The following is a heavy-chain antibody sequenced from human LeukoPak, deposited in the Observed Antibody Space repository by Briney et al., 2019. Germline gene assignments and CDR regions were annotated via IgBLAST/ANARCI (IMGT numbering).Heavy chain of an antibody. V-gene: IGHV4-59*12. D-gene: IGHD5-12*01. J-gene: IGHJ3*02. CDR2: IYYSGST. Sequence: SETLSLTCTVSGGSISSYYWSWIRQPPGKGLEWIGYIYYSGSTHYNPSLKSRVTISVDTSKNQFSLKLSSVTAADTAVYYCARIAVDLSAFDIWGQGTMVTVSS. CDR1: GGSISSYY. CDR3: ARIAVDLSAFDI.